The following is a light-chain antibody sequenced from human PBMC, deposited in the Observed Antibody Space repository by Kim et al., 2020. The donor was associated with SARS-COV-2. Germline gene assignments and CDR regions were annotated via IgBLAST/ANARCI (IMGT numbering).Light chain of an antibody. J-gene: IGLJ2*01. V-gene: IGLV3-21*04. Sequence: SYELTQPPSVSVAPGKTARITCGGNNIGSKRVHWYQQKPGQAPVLVIYYDSDRPSGSPERFSGSNSGNTATLTISRVEAGDEADYYCQVCDSGVVFGGGTQLTVL. CDR1: NIGSKR. CDR3: QVCDSGVV. CDR2: YDS.